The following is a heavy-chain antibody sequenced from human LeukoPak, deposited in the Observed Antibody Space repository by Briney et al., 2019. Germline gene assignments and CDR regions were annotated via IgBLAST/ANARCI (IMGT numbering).Heavy chain of an antibody. J-gene: IGHJ4*02. CDR1: GYTFTSYG. V-gene: IGHV1-18*01. Sequence: ASVKVSCKASGYTFTSYGISWVRQAPGQGLEWMGWISAYNGNTNYAQKLQGRVTMTTDTSTSTAYMELRSLRSDDTAVYYCARGSQSIVVVTASNFDYWGQGTLVTVSS. CDR2: ISAYNGNT. D-gene: IGHD2-21*02. CDR3: ARGSQSIVVVTASNFDY.